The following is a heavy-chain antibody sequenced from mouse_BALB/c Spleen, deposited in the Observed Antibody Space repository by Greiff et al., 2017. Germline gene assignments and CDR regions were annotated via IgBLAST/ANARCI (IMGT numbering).Heavy chain of an antibody. CDR3: ARVTTVVGYAMDY. V-gene: IGHV1-14*01. CDR1: GYTFTSYV. J-gene: IGHJ4*01. D-gene: IGHD1-1*01. Sequence: VQLQQSGPELVKPGASVKMSCKASGYTFTSYVMHWVKQKPGQGLAWIGYINPYNDGTKYNEKFKGKATLTSDKSSSTAYMELSSLTSEDSAVYYCARVTTVVGYAMDYWGQGTSVTVSS. CDR2: INPYNDGT.